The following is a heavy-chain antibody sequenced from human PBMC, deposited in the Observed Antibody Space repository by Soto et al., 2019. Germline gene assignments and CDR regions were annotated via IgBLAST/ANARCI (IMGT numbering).Heavy chain of an antibody. CDR3: ARGSGYCSGGSCYCDY. D-gene: IGHD2-15*01. CDR1: GFTFSSYA. J-gene: IGHJ4*02. Sequence: GGSLRLSCAASGFTFSSYAMHWVRQAPGKGLEWVAVISYDGSNKYYADSVKGRFTISRDNSKNTRYLQMNSLRAEDTAVYYCARGSGYCSGGSCYCDYWGQGTLVTVSS. CDR2: ISYDGSNK. V-gene: IGHV3-30*01.